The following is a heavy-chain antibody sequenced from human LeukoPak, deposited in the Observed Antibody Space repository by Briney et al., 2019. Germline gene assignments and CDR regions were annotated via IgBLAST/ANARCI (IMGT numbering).Heavy chain of an antibody. J-gene: IGHJ4*02. CDR3: ASVLAVAGSQVDY. CDR1: GFTFSSYS. CDR2: ISSSSSYI. V-gene: IGHV3-21*01. Sequence: PGGSLRLSCAASGFTFSSYSMNWLRQAPGKGLEWVSSISSSSSYIYYADSVKGRFTISRDNAKNSLYLQMNSLRAEDTAVYYCASVLAVAGSQVDYWGQGTLVTVSS. D-gene: IGHD6-19*01.